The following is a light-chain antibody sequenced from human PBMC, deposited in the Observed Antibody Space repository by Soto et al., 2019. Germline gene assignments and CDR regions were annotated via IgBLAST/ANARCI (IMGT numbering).Light chain of an antibody. J-gene: IGLJ3*02. CDR1: TGAVTSGHY. CDR3: LLSYSGAWV. Sequence: QAVVTQEPSMTVSPGGTVTLTCGSSTGAVTSGHYPFWFQQKPGLAPRTLIYHTSNKHSWTPARFSGSLLGGEAALTLSGAQPEDEAEYYCLLSYSGAWVFGGGTKLTVL. V-gene: IGLV7-46*01. CDR2: HTS.